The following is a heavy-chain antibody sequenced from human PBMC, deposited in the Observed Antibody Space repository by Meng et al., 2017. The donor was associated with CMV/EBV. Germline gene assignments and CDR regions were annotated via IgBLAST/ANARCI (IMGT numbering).Heavy chain of an antibody. D-gene: IGHD6-6*01. CDR3: ARVSSSEGGIDY. J-gene: IGHJ4*02. CDR1: GYTVSGYY. Sequence: KGSGYTVSGYYMHWVRQAPGQGLEWMGWINPNSGGTNYAQKFQGRVTTTRDTSISTAYMELSRLRSDDTAVYYCARVSSSEGGIDYWGQGTLVTVSS. V-gene: IGHV1-2*02. CDR2: INPNSGGT.